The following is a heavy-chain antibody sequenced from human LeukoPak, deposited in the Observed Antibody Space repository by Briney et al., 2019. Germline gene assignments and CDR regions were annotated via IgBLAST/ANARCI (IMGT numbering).Heavy chain of an antibody. Sequence: PGGSLRLSCAASKFIFSNSHMHWVRQAPGKGLEWVALIVYDGSEKYYADSVKGRFTIYRDNSKNMLYLQMNSLRAEDTAVYYCARDLSTPDRNDVGAFDIWGQGTMVTVSS. CDR2: IVYDGSEK. D-gene: IGHD1-1*01. J-gene: IGHJ3*02. V-gene: IGHV3-33*01. CDR3: ARDLSTPDRNDVGAFDI. CDR1: KFIFSNSH.